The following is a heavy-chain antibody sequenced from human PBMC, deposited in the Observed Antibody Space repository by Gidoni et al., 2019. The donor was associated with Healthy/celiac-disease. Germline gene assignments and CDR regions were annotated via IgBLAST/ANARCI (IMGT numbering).Heavy chain of an antibody. CDR1: GYTFTNYA. CDR2: IIAGNGNT. Sequence: QVQHVQSRAEVKKPGAAENGSCKACGYTFTNYAMHWVRQAPGQRLEWMAWIIAGNGNTKFSQKFQGRVTITRDTSASTAYMELSSLRSEDTVVYYCARAYYYYDSSGYYSGDAFDIWGQGTMVTVSS. CDR3: ARAYYYYDSSGYYSGDAFDI. J-gene: IGHJ3*02. V-gene: IGHV1-3*01. D-gene: IGHD3-22*01.